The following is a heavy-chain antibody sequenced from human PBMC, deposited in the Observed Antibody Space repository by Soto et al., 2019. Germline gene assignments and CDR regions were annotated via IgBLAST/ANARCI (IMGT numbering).Heavy chain of an antibody. CDR3: ARGRYGDY. CDR2: ISAHNGNT. CDR1: GYTLTRDS. D-gene: IGHD1-1*01. J-gene: IGHJ4*02. Sequence: QVHLVQSGAEVKKPGASVKVSCIGSGYTLTRDSITWVRQAPGQGLEWMGWISAHNGNTDYAQKLQGRVTVTRDTSTSTSYMELRSLRSDDTAVYYCARGRYGDYWGQGALVTVSS. V-gene: IGHV1-18*01.